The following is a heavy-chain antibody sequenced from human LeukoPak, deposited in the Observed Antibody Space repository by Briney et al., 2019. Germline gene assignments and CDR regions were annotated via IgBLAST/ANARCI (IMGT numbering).Heavy chain of an antibody. V-gene: IGHV4-39*01. D-gene: IGHD6-19*01. CDR3: ARKQWVMYYFDS. CDR2: FYYSGST. J-gene: IGHJ4*02. CDR1: GGSISSGGYY. Sequence: PSQTLSLTCTVSGGSISSGGYYWGWLRQPPGKGLEWIGRFYYSGSTYYNPSLKSRVTISVDTSKSQFSLKLSSVTAADTAVYYCARKQWVMYYFDSWGQGTLVTVSS.